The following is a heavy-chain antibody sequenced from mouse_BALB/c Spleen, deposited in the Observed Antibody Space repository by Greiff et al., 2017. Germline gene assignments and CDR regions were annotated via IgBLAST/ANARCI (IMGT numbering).Heavy chain of an antibody. CDR3: ARPGYDYDGDYYAMDY. V-gene: IGHV4-1*02. Sequence: EVQLQESGGGLVQPGGSLKLSCAASGFDFSRYWMSWVRQAPGKGLEWIGEINPDSSTINYTPSLKDKFIISRDNAKNTLYLQMSKVRSEDTALYYCARPGYDYDGDYYAMDYWGQGTSVTVSS. J-gene: IGHJ4*01. CDR2: INPDSSTI. D-gene: IGHD2-4*01. CDR1: GFDFSRYW.